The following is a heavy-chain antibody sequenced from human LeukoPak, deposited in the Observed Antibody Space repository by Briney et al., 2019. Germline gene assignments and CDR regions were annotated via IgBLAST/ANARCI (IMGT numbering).Heavy chain of an antibody. CDR3: ARDRTMEAFDI. V-gene: IGHV3-11*05. CDR1: GFTFSDYY. CDR2: ISSSSSST. D-gene: IGHD2-2*01. J-gene: IGHJ3*02. Sequence: RGSLRLSCAASGFTFSDYYMSWIRQAPGKGLEWVSYISSSSSSTNFADSVRGRFTISRDNAKNSLYLQMNSLRAEDTGVYYCARDRTMEAFDIWGQGTMVTVSS.